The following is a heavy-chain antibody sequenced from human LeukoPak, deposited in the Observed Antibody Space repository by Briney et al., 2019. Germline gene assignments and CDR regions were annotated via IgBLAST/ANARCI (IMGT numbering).Heavy chain of an antibody. CDR3: GREDTTILYYYMDV. Sequence: ASVKVSCKASGYTFTGYYMHWVRQAPGQGLEWMGWINPNSGGTNYAQKFQGRGTMTRDTSISTAYMELSRLRSDDTAVYYCGREDTTILYYYMDVWGKGTTVTVSS. V-gene: IGHV1-2*02. D-gene: IGHD5-12*01. J-gene: IGHJ6*03. CDR2: INPNSGGT. CDR1: GYTFTGYY.